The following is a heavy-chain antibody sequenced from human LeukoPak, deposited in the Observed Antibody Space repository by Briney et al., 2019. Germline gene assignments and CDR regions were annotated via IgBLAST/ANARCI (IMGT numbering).Heavy chain of an antibody. D-gene: IGHD1-1*01. Sequence: GMSLRLSCAASGFTFSNYGMHWVRQAPGKGPEWVTLISYDGSNKFHADSVKGRFTISRDNSKNILYLQMDSLRPEDTAVFYCARGRAFRGTMTLFDNWGRGTLVTVSS. CDR1: GFTFSNYG. J-gene: IGHJ4*02. CDR3: ARGRAFRGTMTLFDN. V-gene: IGHV3-30*03. CDR2: ISYDGSNK.